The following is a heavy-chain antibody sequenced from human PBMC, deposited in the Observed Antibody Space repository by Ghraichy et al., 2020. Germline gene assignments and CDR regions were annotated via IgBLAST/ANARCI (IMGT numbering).Heavy chain of an antibody. Sequence: GGSLRLSCVGSGFTFSSHSMNWVRQTPGKELEWVSSMSRSGSDIYYADSVKGRFTISRDIAKNALYLQMNSLRAEDTAVYYCASDSVGSIDYFDYWGQGTLVTVSS. CDR1: GFTFSSHS. J-gene: IGHJ4*02. CDR3: ASDSVGSIDYFDY. V-gene: IGHV3-21*01. CDR2: MSRSGSDI. D-gene: IGHD1-26*01.